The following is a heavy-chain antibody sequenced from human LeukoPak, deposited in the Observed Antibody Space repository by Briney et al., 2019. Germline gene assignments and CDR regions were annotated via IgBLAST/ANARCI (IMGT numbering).Heavy chain of an antibody. CDR3: ARDGLGFDTSGFSR. V-gene: IGHV4-39*07. CDR1: GGSISSSSYY. J-gene: IGHJ4*02. D-gene: IGHD3-3*01. Sequence: SETLSLTCTVSGGSISSSSYYWGWIRQAPGKGLEWIATIYHSGSTYYNPSLQSRVTISLDTSKNQFSLKLRSLTAADTAVYFCARDGLGFDTSGFSRWGQGTLVTVSS. CDR2: IYHSGST.